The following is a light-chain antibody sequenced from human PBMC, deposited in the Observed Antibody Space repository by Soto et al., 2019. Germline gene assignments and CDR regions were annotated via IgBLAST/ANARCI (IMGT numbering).Light chain of an antibody. J-gene: IGLJ1*01. CDR3: SSYTSSSNPYV. CDR1: SSDVGGYNY. V-gene: IGLV2-14*01. Sequence: QSALTXPASVSGSPGQSITISCTGTSSDVGGYNYVSWYQQHPGKAPKLMIYDVSNRPSGVSNRFSGSKSGNTASLTISGLQAEDEADYYCSSYTSSSNPYVFGTGTKVTVL. CDR2: DVS.